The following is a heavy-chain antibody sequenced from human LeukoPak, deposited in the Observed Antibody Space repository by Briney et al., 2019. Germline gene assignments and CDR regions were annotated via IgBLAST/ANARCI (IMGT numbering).Heavy chain of an antibody. J-gene: IGHJ1*01. D-gene: IGHD3-10*01. Sequence: PSETLSLTCTVSGDSITTSNHFWGWIRPPPEKGLEWVGSVYYNRNTYYNPSLKSRVTISVDPSKNQFSLKLTSVTAADTAMYYCARLFGSGSPYKYVFWGQGTLVTVSS. CDR1: GDSITTSNHF. CDR3: ARLFGSGSPYKYVF. V-gene: IGHV4-39*01. CDR2: VYYNRNT.